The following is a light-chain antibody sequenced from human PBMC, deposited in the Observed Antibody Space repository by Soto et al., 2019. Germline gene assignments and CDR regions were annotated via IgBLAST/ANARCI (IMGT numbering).Light chain of an antibody. CDR3: QQYKNWPPEYT. Sequence: EIVMTQSPATLSVSPGERATVFCRASQSVSSRLAWYQQKPARAPRLLIYDASTRATGIPARFSGSGSGTEFTLTISSLQSEDFAVYYCQQYKNWPPEYTFGQGTKLEIK. CDR1: QSVSSR. J-gene: IGKJ2*01. V-gene: IGKV3-15*01. CDR2: DAS.